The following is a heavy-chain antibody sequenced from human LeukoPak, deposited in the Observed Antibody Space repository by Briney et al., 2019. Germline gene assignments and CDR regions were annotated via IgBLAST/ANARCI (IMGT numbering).Heavy chain of an antibody. J-gene: IGHJ4*02. Sequence: GGSLRLSCAASGFTFSGYWMHWVRQAPGKGLVWVSRINSDGISTSYADSVKGRFTISRDNAKNTLYLQMNSLRAEDTAVYYCARGFLGDNSNYWGQGTLVTVSS. CDR2: INSDGIST. D-gene: IGHD2/OR15-2a*01. CDR3: ARGFLGDNSNY. V-gene: IGHV3-74*01. CDR1: GFTFSGYW.